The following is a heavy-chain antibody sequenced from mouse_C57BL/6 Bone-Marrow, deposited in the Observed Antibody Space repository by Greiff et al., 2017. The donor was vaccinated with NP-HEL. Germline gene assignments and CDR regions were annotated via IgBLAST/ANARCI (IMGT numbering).Heavy chain of an antibody. CDR3: ARYDYDRGAWFAY. D-gene: IGHD2-4*01. Sequence: VQLQQPGAELVRPGTSVKLSCKASGYTFTSYWMHWVKQRPGQGLEWIGVIDPSDSYTNYNQKFKGKATLTVDTSSSTAYMQLSSLTSEDSAVYYWARYDYDRGAWFAYWGQGTLVTVSA. CDR2: IDPSDSYT. J-gene: IGHJ3*01. V-gene: IGHV1-59*01. CDR1: GYTFTSYW.